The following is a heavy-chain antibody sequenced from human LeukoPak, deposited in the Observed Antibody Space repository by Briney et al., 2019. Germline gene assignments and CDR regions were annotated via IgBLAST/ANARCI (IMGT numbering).Heavy chain of an antibody. CDR3: AREGITMVRGAFF. J-gene: IGHJ4*02. Sequence: GRSLRLSCAASGFTFSSYAMHWVRQAPGKGLEWVAVISYDGSNKYYADSVKGRSTISRDNSKNTLYLQMNSLRAEDTAVYYCAREGITMVRGAFFWGQGTLVTVSS. D-gene: IGHD3-10*01. CDR2: ISYDGSNK. V-gene: IGHV3-30-3*01. CDR1: GFTFSSYA.